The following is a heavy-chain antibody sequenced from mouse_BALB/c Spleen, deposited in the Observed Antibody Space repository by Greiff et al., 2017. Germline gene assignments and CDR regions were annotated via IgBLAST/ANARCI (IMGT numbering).Heavy chain of an antibody. Sequence: VQLQESGAELARPGASVKLSCKASGYTFTSYWMQWVKQRPGQGLEWIGAIYPGDGDTRYTQKFKGKATLTADKSSSTAYMQLSSLASEDSAVYDCAGYDGVFAYWGQGTLVTVSA. CDR3: AGYDGVFAY. J-gene: IGHJ3*01. V-gene: IGHV1-87*01. CDR1: GYTFTSYW. D-gene: IGHD2-14*01. CDR2: IYPGDGDT.